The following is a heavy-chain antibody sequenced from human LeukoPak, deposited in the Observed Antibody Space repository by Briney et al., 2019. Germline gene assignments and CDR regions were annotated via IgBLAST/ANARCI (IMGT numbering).Heavy chain of an antibody. CDR2: ISSSSSYI. D-gene: IGHD5-18*01. CDR3: AREGYSYGFYD. Sequence: PGGSLRLSCVASGFSFSNYGMNWVRQAPGKGLEWVSSISSSSSYIYYADSVKGRFTISRDNAKNSLYLQMNSLRAEDTAVYYCAREGYSYGFYDWGQGTLVTVSS. CDR1: GFSFSNYG. J-gene: IGHJ4*02. V-gene: IGHV3-21*01.